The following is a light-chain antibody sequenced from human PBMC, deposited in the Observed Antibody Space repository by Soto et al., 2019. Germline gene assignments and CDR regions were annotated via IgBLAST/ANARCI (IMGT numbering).Light chain of an antibody. V-gene: IGKV3-15*01. CDR2: GAS. J-gene: IGKJ2*01. CDR1: QSVSSN. CDR3: QQYNNWLYT. Sequence: EIVMTQSPATLSVSPGERATLSCRASQSVSSNLAWYQQKSGQAPRLLIYGASTRATGIPARFSGSGSWTEFTLTISSLQSEDFAVYYCQQYNNWLYTFGQGTKLEIK.